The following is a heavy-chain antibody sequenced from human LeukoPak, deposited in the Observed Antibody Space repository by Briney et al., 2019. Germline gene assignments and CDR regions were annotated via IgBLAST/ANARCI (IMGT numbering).Heavy chain of an antibody. CDR2: IKEDGSAK. CDR3: ARDHNDGYNFY. D-gene: IGHD3-22*01. CDR1: GFAFSSDW. V-gene: IGHV3-7*01. J-gene: IGHJ4*02. Sequence: GGSLRLSCVASGFAFSSDWMTWVRQAPGKGLEWLANIKEDGSAKYYVDSVKGRFIISRDNAKNSLYLQMNSLRVEDTAVNFCARDHNDGYNFYWGQGAVVTVSS.